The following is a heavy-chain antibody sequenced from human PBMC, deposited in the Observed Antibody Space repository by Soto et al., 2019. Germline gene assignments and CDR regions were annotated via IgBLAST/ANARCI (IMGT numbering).Heavy chain of an antibody. CDR3: AKAYRDFRMNYMDV. Sequence: PGGSLRLSCAASGFTFSNYGMHWVRQAPGKGLEWVAVISHGGTDKFYADSVKGRFTISRDNSKNTLYLQMNSLGAEDTAVYYCAKAYRDFRMNYMDVWGKGTTVTVSS. V-gene: IGHV3-30*18. CDR1: GFTFSNYG. D-gene: IGHD3-3*01. CDR2: ISHGGTDK. J-gene: IGHJ6*03.